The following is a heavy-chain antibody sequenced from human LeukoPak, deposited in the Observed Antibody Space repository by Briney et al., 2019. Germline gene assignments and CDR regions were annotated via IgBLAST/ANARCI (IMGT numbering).Heavy chain of an antibody. Sequence: GGSLRLSCAASGFTFSSYAMSWVRQAPGKGLEWVSGISTSGGSSSYADSVKGRFTISRDNPRSTLYMRRNRLRAQDTALYYCAIMHPYYDGSGYWVQWGQGTLVTVSS. CDR3: AIMHPYYDGSGYWVQ. J-gene: IGHJ4*02. CDR2: ISTSGGSS. D-gene: IGHD3-22*01. V-gene: IGHV3-23*01. CDR1: GFTFSSYA.